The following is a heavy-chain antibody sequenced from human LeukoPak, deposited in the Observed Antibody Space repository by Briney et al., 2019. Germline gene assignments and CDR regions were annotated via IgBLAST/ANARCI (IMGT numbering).Heavy chain of an antibody. J-gene: IGHJ3*02. Sequence: GASVKVSCKASGYTFTGYYMHWVRQAPGQGLEWMGRINPNGGGTNYAQKFQGRVTMTRDTSISTAYMELSRLRSDDTAVYYCARVYYYDSSGAFDIWGQGTMVTVSS. CDR2: INPNGGGT. V-gene: IGHV1-2*06. D-gene: IGHD3-22*01. CDR3: ARVYYYDSSGAFDI. CDR1: GYTFTGYY.